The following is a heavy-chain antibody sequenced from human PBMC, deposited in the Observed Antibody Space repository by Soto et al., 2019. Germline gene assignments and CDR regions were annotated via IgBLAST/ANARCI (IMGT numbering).Heavy chain of an antibody. CDR3: ARVVTDFWSGSPWYFAL. D-gene: IGHD3-3*01. CDR1: GYTFTCYD. V-gene: IGHV1-8*01. Sequence: GASVKVSCKASGYTFTCYDINWVRQATGQGLEWMGWMNPNSGNTGYAQKFQGRVTMTRNTSISTAYMELSSLRSEDTAVYYCARVVTDFWSGSPWYFALRGRGTLVTVSS. CDR2: MNPNSGNT. J-gene: IGHJ2*01.